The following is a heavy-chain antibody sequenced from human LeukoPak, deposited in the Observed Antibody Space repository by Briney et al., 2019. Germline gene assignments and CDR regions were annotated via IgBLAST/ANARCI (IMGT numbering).Heavy chain of an antibody. CDR1: GFTFSTYA. CDR3: AKPPPDSSSWLFDY. CDR2: LSANGGST. Sequence: GGSLRLSCAASGFTFSTYAMSWVRQAPGKGLEWVSTLSANGGSTYYADSVKGRFTISRDNSKNTLHLQMNSLRVEDTAVYYCAKPPPDSSSWLFDYWGQGTLVTVSS. V-gene: IGHV3-23*01. D-gene: IGHD6-13*01. J-gene: IGHJ4*02.